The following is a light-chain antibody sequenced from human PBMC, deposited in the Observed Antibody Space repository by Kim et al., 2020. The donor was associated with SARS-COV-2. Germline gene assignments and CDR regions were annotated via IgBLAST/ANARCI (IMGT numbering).Light chain of an antibody. J-gene: IGLJ3*02. CDR1: SSGGGGYNY. V-gene: IGLV2-14*04. CDR3: SSYSSRTTWV. Sequence: GQWLTVPCPGTSSGGGGYNYYHWFQQPPGKAPKIIVYDVRKRPSGVSYPFAGSKSGHPAPLTNSGLQAEDEADYYCSSYSSRTTWVFGGGTQLTVL. CDR2: DVR.